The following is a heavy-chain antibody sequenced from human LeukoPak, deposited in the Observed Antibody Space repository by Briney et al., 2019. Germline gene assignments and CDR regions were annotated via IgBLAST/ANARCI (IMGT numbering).Heavy chain of an antibody. CDR3: ARGGIRGYSAFDNLDF. V-gene: IGHV4-59*01. CDR1: GASINDFY. J-gene: IGHJ4*02. D-gene: IGHD5-12*01. CDR2: VYYGGST. Sequence: PTETLSLTCAVSGASINDFYWTWIRQPPGKGLEWIGYVYYGGSTNYNPSLKSRVSMSVDTSKNQFSLTLTSVTVADTAFYYCARGGIRGYSAFDNLDFWGLGTHVAVSS.